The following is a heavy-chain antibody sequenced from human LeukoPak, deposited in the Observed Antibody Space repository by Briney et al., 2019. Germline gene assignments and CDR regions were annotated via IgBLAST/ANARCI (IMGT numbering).Heavy chain of an antibody. V-gene: IGHV4-59*08. J-gene: IGHJ4*02. CDR1: AGPISSDY. Sequence: SETLSLTCTVSAGPISSDYWTWVRQPPGKGLEWIAYINYSGDTNYNPSLKSRVTISIDTSKSQFSLRLSSVTAADTAVYFCARHPFATPFDYWGPGTLVTVSS. CDR2: INYSGDT. D-gene: IGHD2-15*01. CDR3: ARHPFATPFDY.